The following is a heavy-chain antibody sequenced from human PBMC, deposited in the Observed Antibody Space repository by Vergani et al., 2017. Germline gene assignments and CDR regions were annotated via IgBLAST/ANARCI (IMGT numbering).Heavy chain of an antibody. V-gene: IGHV3-30*18. Sequence: QVQLVESGGGVVQPGRSLRLSCAASGFTFSSYGMHWVRQAPGKGLEWVAVISYDGSNKYYADSVKGRFTISRGNSKNTLYLQMNSLRAEDTAVYYCAKGDSSGYYYVKWWGQGTLVTVSS. D-gene: IGHD3-22*01. CDR3: AKGDSSGYYYVKW. J-gene: IGHJ4*02. CDR2: ISYDGSNK. CDR1: GFTFSSYG.